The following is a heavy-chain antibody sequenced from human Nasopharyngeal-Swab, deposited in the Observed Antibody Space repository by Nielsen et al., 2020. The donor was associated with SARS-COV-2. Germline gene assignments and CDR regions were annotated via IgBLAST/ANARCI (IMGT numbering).Heavy chain of an antibody. J-gene: IGHJ4*02. D-gene: IGHD3-3*01. V-gene: IGHV1-18*01. CDR3: AKHGVAEDY. Sequence: ASTKVSCKASGYISTSYDISWVRQARGQGLEWMGWIGAYNGNTNYAQKSQDRVTMTTDTSTSTVYMELRSLRSDDTAVYYCAKHGVAEDYWGQGTLVTVSS. CDR2: IGAYNGNT. CDR1: GYISTSYD.